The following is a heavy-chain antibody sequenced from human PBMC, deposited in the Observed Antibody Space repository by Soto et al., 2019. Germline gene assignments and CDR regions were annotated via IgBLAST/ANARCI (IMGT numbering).Heavy chain of an antibody. V-gene: IGHV4-39*01. CDR2: IYYDGTT. CDR1: SGSISSTSYY. D-gene: IGHD3-22*01. Sequence: SETLSLTCTVSSGSISSTSYYWAWMRQPPGKVLEWIGAIYYDGTTYYTESLKSRVSTSVDTSKNQFSLKLNSVTAADTAVYFCARQGRNTKIVLVKHYAADFWGQGTAVTVSS. J-gene: IGHJ6*02. CDR3: ARQGRNTKIVLVKHYAADF.